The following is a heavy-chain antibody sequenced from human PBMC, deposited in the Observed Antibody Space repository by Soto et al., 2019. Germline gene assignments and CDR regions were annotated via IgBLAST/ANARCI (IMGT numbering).Heavy chain of an antibody. CDR2: IYHSGST. CDR3: ARVGGFFDRRRAFDI. D-gene: IGHD3-9*01. J-gene: IGHJ3*02. V-gene: IGHV4-30-2*01. CDR1: GGSISSGGYS. Sequence: SETLSLTCAVSGGSISSGGYSWSWIRQPPGKGLEWIGYIYHSGSTYYNPSLKSRVTISVDRSKNQFSLKLSSVTAADTAVYYFARVGGFFDRRRAFDIWGQGTMVTVSS.